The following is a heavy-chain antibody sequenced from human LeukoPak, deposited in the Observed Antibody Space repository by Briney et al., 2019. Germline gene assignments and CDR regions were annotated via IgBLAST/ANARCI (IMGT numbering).Heavy chain of an antibody. D-gene: IGHD4-17*01. J-gene: IGHJ4*02. CDR3: AYGDYDC. V-gene: IGHV3-23*01. CDR1: GFTFRTYA. Sequence: GGSLRLSCAASGFTFRTYAMNWVRQAPGKGLEWVSTISGSGGSTYYADSVKGRFTISRDNSKNTLYLQMNSLRAEDTAVYYCAYGDYDCWGQGTLVTVSS. CDR2: ISGSGGST.